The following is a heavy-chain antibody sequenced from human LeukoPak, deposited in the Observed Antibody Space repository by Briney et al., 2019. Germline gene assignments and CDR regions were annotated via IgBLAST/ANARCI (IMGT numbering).Heavy chain of an antibody. Sequence: ASVKVSCKASGYTFTSYAMHWVRQAPGQRLEWMGWINAGNGNTKYSQKFQGRVTITRDTSASTAYMELSSLRSEDTAVYYCAREATTSRPGDYWGLGTLVTVSS. D-gene: IGHD1-1*01. CDR1: GYTFTSYA. V-gene: IGHV1-3*01. CDR2: INAGNGNT. CDR3: AREATTSRPGDY. J-gene: IGHJ4*02.